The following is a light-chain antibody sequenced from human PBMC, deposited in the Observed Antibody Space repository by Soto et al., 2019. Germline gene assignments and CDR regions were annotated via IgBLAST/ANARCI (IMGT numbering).Light chain of an antibody. V-gene: IGKV1-5*03. Sequence: DIQMTQSPSTLSASVGDSVTITCRASQSISPWLAWYQQKPGKAPTLLIYKASSLEGGVPSRFSGSGSGTDFNITISSLQHDDFATYYCPQYNTYQLTFGGGTTVEIK. CDR1: QSISPW. CDR2: KAS. J-gene: IGKJ4*01. CDR3: PQYNTYQLT.